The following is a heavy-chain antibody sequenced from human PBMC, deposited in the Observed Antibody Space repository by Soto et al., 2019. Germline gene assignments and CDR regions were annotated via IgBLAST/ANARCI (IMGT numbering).Heavy chain of an antibody. Sequence: QVQLQESGPGLVKPSATLSLTCAVSGGSITIPTYYCGWVRQPSVKGPEWIGTISYTGNPFYSRSIGSRVTNPLDTSQNQFSVKVTSVAAADSAVYDCAALLGHCFNNNCFCRWFDPWGPGTQVTVSS. CDR3: AALLGHCFNNNCFCRWFDP. CDR1: GGSITIPTYY. D-gene: IGHD2-15*01. V-gene: IGHV4-39*01. J-gene: IGHJ5*02. CDR2: ISYTGNP.